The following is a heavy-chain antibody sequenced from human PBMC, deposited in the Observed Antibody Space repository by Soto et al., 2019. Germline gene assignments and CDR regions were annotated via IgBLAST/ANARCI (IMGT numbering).Heavy chain of an antibody. CDR3: ARRLTTTVSALGY. CDR2: ISSDGVNK. V-gene: IGHV3-30*09. J-gene: IGHJ4*02. Sequence: QVQLVESGGGVVQPGGSLTLSCKASGFTFSSYSIHWVRQAPGKGLEWMSVISSDGVNKHSAESVRGRFVISRDNSKNTVHLEMNRLRLEDTAVYFCARRLTTTVSALGYWGQGSLVNVSS. CDR1: GFTFSSYS. D-gene: IGHD4-17*01.